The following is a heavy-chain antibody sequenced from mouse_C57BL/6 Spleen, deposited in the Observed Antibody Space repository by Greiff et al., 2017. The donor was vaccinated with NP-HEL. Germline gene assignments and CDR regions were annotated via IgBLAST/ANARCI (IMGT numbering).Heavy chain of an antibody. CDR2: ISSGGSYT. Sequence: DVKLVESGGDLVKPGGSLKLSCAASGFTFSSYGMSWVRQTPDKRLEWVATISSGGSYTYYPDSVKGRFTISRDNAKNTLYLQMSSLKSEDTAMYYCARNDYNYFDYWGQGTTLTVSS. D-gene: IGHD2-4*01. J-gene: IGHJ2*01. CDR1: GFTFSSYG. V-gene: IGHV5-6*02. CDR3: ARNDYNYFDY.